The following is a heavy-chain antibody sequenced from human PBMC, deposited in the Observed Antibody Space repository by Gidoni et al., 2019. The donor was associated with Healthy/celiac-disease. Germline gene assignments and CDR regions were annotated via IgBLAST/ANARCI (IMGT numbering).Heavy chain of an antibody. CDR1: GFPFSSYA. Sequence: EVQLLESGGGLVQPGGSLRLSCAASGFPFSSYAMSWVRQAPGKGLEWVSAISGSGGSTYYADSVKGRFTISRDNSKNTLYLQMNSLRAEDTAVYYCAKDLEKHRKWPEYYFDYWGQGTLVTVSS. J-gene: IGHJ4*02. CDR2: ISGSGGST. V-gene: IGHV3-23*01. CDR3: AKDLEKHRKWPEYYFDY. D-gene: IGHD5-12*01.